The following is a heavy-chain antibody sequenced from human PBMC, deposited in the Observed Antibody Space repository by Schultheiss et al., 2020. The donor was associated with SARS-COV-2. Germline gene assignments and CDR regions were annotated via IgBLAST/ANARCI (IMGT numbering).Heavy chain of an antibody. CDR1: GGSISSYY. Sequence: SETLSLTCTVSGGSISSYYWSWIRQPPGKGLEWIGYIYYSGDTSYNPSLKSRVTISGDTSKNQFSLKLRSVTATDTAVYYCASTSDIVVAVATTWGQGTLVTVSS. V-gene: IGHV4-59*08. CDR3: ASTSDIVVAVATT. CDR2: IYYSGDT. D-gene: IGHD2-15*01. J-gene: IGHJ1*01.